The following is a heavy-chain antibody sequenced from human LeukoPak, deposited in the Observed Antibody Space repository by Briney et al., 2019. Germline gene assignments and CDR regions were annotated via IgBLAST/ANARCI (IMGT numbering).Heavy chain of an antibody. CDR3: AIPVVSVAFDI. J-gene: IGHJ3*02. Sequence: SETLTLTCAVFGGSFSGYFWSWIRQPPGKGLEWIGEINESGSTNYNPSLKSRVTISVDTSKNQFSLKLSSVTAADTAVYYCAIPVVSVAFDIWGQGTMVTVSS. CDR2: INESGST. D-gene: IGHD4-23*01. CDR1: GGSFSGYF. V-gene: IGHV4-34*01.